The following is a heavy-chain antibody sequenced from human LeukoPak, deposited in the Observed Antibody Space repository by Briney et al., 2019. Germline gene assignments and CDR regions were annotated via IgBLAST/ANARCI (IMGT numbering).Heavy chain of an antibody. CDR1: RFTFTSYA. Sequence: GGSLRLSCAASRFTFTSYAMSWVRQAPGKGLEWGSSISTTGGGTYYADSVKGRFTISRDNSKNMLYLQMDSLRVDDTAVYYCATRALTGSKLYYFTYWGQGTLVTVSS. CDR2: ISTTGGGT. J-gene: IGHJ4*02. CDR3: ATRALTGSKLYYFTY. V-gene: IGHV3-23*01. D-gene: IGHD3-9*01.